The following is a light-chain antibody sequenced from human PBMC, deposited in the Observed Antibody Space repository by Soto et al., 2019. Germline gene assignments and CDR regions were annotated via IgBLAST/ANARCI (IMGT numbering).Light chain of an antibody. J-gene: IGKJ1*01. CDR2: GAS. CDR3: QQYGSSPPT. CDR1: QSVSSSY. Sequence: EIVLTQSPGTLSLSPGERATLSWRASQSVSSSYLAWYQQKPGQAPRLLIYGASSRPTGIPDRFSGSGSGTDFTLTISRLEPEDFAVYYCQQYGSSPPTFGQGTKVEIK. V-gene: IGKV3-20*01.